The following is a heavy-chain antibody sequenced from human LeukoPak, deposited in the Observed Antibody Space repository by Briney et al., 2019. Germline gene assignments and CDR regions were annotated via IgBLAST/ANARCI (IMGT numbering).Heavy chain of an antibody. V-gene: IGHV4-59*01. Sequence: PSETLSLTCTVSGGSISSYYWSWIRQPPGKGLEWIGYIYYSGSTNYNPSLKSRVTISVDTSKNQISLKLSSVTAADTAVYYCAREYCSRTSCYFDYWGQGTLVTVSS. D-gene: IGHD2-2*01. CDR1: GGSISSYY. CDR3: AREYCSRTSCYFDY. J-gene: IGHJ4*02. CDR2: IYYSGST.